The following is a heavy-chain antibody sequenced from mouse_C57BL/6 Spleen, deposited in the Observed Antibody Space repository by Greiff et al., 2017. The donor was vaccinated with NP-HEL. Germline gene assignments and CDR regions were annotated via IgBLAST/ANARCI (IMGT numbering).Heavy chain of an antibody. CDR2: IYPGDGAT. CDR1: GYAFSSSW. V-gene: IGHV1-82*01. D-gene: IGHD1-1*01. J-gene: IGHJ2*01. Sequence: VQLQQSGPELVKPGASVKISCKASGYAFSSSWMNWVKQRPGKGLEWIGRIYPGDGATNYNGKFKGKATLTADKSSSTAYMQLSSLTSEDSAVYFCAREITTVVAPFDYWGQGTTLTVSS. CDR3: AREITTVVAPFDY.